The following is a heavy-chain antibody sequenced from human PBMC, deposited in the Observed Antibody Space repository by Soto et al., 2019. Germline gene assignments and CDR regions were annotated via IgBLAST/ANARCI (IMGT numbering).Heavy chain of an antibody. CDR3: ARPNLYDGSDS. J-gene: IGHJ3*02. V-gene: IGHV1-46*01. CDR2: INPSGGST. D-gene: IGHD2-2*02. Sequence: ASVKVSCKTSGYTFTSYYMHWVRQAPGQGLEWMGIINPSGGSTNYAQKFRGRVTMTRDTSTSTVYMELSSLRSEDTAVYYCARPNLYDGSDSWGQGTMVTVSS. CDR1: GYTFTSYY.